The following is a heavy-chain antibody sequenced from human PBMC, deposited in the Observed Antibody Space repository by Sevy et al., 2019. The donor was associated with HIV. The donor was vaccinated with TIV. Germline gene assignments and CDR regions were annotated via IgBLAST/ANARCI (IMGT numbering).Heavy chain of an antibody. Sequence: GGSLRLSCAASGFTFSSHWMFWVRQAPGKGLVWVSHINSHGTITNYADSVKGRFTISRDNAKNTVYLQINSLRAEDTVVYYCARGQVLRFLEWPTYGMDVWGQGTTVIVSS. J-gene: IGHJ6*02. D-gene: IGHD3-3*01. CDR1: GFTFSSHW. CDR2: INSHGTIT. V-gene: IGHV3-74*01. CDR3: ARGQVLRFLEWPTYGMDV.